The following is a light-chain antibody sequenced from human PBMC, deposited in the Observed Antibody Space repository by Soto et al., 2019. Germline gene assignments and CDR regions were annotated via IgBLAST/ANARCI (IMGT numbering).Light chain of an antibody. J-gene: IGLJ2*01. CDR3: SSYTPSSTLV. Sequence: QSALTQPASVSGSPGQSITISCTGTSSDVGGHNYVSWYQQHPGIAPKLMISEVSNRPSGVSNRFSGSKSGNTASLTISGLQAEDEADYYCSSYTPSSTLVFGGGTKLTVL. CDR1: SSDVGGHNY. V-gene: IGLV2-14*01. CDR2: EVS.